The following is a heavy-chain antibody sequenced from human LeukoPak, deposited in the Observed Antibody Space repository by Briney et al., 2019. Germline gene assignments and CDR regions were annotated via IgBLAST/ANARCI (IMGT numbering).Heavy chain of an antibody. CDR3: ARVSTMIVGDFDY. V-gene: IGHV4-34*01. D-gene: IGHD3-22*01. CDR1: GGSFSGYY. J-gene: IGHJ4*02. Sequence: SETLSLTCAVYGGSFSGYYWGWIRQPPGKGLEWIGSIYYSGSTYYNPTLKSRVTISVDTSKNQFSLKLTSVTAADTAVYYCARVSTMIVGDFDYWGQGTLVTVSS. CDR2: IYYSGST.